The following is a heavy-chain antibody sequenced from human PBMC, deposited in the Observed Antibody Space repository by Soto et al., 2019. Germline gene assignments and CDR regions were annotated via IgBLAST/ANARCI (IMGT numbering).Heavy chain of an antibody. J-gene: IGHJ6*02. CDR1: ECSFTSYG. CDR3: ARQYSSSSYYYYGMDV. Sequence: PGEPHRVSRKGAECSFTSYGSGWVRQMPGKGLEWMGIIYPGDSDTRYSPSFQGQVTISADKSISTAYLQWSSLKASDTAMYYCARQYSSSSYYYYGMDVWGQGTTVTVTS. CDR2: IYPGDSDT. V-gene: IGHV5-51*01. D-gene: IGHD6-6*01.